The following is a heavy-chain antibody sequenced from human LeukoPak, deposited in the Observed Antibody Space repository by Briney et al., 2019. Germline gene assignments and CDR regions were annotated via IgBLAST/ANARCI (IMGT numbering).Heavy chain of an antibody. D-gene: IGHD6-13*01. CDR2: IYYSGST. J-gene: IGHJ4*02. V-gene: IGHV4-61*05. Sequence: SETLSLTCTVSGGSISSSSYYWGWIRQPPGKGLEWIGYIYYSGSTNYNPSLKSRVTISVDTSKNQFSLRLSSVTAADTAVYYCARVTGYMTEDYFDYWGQGTLITVSS. CDR3: ARVTGYMTEDYFDY. CDR1: GGSISSSSYY.